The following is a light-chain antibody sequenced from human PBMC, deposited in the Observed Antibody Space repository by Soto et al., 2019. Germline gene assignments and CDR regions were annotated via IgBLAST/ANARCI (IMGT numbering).Light chain of an antibody. J-gene: IGLJ1*01. CDR1: SSDVGGYNY. CDR2: EVS. CDR3: SSYTSSSPRYG. V-gene: IGLV2-14*01. Sequence: QSALTQPASVSGSPGQSITISCTGTSSDVGGYNYVSWYQQHPGKAPKLMIYEVSNRPSGVANRFSGSKSGNTASLTTSGLQAEDEADYDCSSYTSSSPRYGFGTGTKLTVL.